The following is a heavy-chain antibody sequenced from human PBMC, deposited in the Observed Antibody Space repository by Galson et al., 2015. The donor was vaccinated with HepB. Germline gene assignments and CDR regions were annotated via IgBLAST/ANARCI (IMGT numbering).Heavy chain of an antibody. CDR2: IYTSGST. D-gene: IGHD3-10*01. Sequence: SETLSLTCTVAGGSISSYYWSWIRQPAGKGREWIGRIYTSGSTNYNPSLKSRVTMSEDTSKNQLTLKLRSVIVADPAGYFVARCPPYGSGSGWYFDLWGRGTLVTVSS. CDR1: GGSISSYY. V-gene: IGHV4-4*07. CDR3: ARCPPYGSGSGWYFDL. J-gene: IGHJ2*01.